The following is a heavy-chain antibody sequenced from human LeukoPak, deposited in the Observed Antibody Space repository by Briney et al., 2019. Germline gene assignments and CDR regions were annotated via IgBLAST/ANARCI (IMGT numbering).Heavy chain of an antibody. V-gene: IGHV1-8*03. J-gene: IGHJ4*02. D-gene: IGHD7-27*01. CDR3: ARTPYNWGIDC. CDR2: MNVNSGNT. CDR1: GYTFITYD. Sequence: AASVKVSCKASGYTFITYDINWVRQATGQGLEWMGWMNVNSGNTGYAQNFQGRLTITRNTSISTAYMELSSLRSEDTAVYYCARTPYNWGIDCWGQGTLVTVSS.